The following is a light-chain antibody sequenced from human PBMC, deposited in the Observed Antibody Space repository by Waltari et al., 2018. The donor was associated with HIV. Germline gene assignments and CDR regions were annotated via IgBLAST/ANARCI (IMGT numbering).Light chain of an antibody. CDR1: SSEAGASKY. Sequence: QSALTQSASVAGSPGQSITISCTGTSSEAGASKYVSWCQQYPGKAPKVMIYEVSNRPSGVSNRFSGSWSGNTASLTISGLQSEDEADYYCCSYIGSAWVFGGGTKLTVL. J-gene: IGLJ3*02. CDR2: EVS. CDR3: CSYIGSAWV. V-gene: IGLV2-14*01.